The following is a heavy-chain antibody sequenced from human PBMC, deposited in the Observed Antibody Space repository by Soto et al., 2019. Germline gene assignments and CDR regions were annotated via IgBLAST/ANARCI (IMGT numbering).Heavy chain of an antibody. Sequence: GGSLRLSCAASGFTFSSYWMHWVRQAPGKGLVWVSRISSSGSTIYYADSVKGRFTISRDNAKNSLYLQMNSLRAEDTAVYYCASLAENYDILTGYYNRGHLDYWGQGTLVTVSS. CDR1: GFTFSSYW. D-gene: IGHD3-9*01. CDR2: ISSSGSTI. CDR3: ASLAENYDILTGYYNRGHLDY. V-gene: IGHV3-48*04. J-gene: IGHJ4*02.